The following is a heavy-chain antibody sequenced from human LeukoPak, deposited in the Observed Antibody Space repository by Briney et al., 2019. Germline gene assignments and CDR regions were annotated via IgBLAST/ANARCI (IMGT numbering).Heavy chain of an antibody. CDR1: GFTFSSYW. D-gene: IGHD5-24*01. J-gene: IGHJ4*02. Sequence: GGSLRLSCAASGFTFSSYWMHWVRQDPGKGLVWVSRINTDGSRTNYADSVKGRFTISRDNAKNTLYLQMNSLRAEDTAVYYCVRDKAMATTAAIGYSGQGTLVTVSS. CDR2: INTDGSRT. CDR3: VRDKAMATTAAIGY. V-gene: IGHV3-74*01.